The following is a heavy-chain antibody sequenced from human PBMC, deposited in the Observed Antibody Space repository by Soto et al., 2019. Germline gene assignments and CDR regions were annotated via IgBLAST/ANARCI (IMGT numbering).Heavy chain of an antibody. CDR1: GFTVSSNY. Sequence: EVQLVETGGGLIQPGGSLRLSCAASGFTVSSNYMSWVRQPPGKGLEWVSVIYSGGSTYYADSVKGRFTISRDNSKNTLYLQMNSLRAEDTAVYYCGSKEILGYCSGGSCYGAFDIWGQGTMVTVSS. D-gene: IGHD2-15*01. V-gene: IGHV3-53*02. J-gene: IGHJ3*02. CDR2: IYSGGST. CDR3: GSKEILGYCSGGSCYGAFDI.